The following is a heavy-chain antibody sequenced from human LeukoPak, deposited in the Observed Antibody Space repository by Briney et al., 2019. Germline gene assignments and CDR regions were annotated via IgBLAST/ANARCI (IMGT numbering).Heavy chain of an antibody. CDR1: GDSINHYY. V-gene: IGHV4-4*07. Sequence: SETLSLTCNVSGDSINHYYWSWIRQPAGKGLEWIGLIYSSGLTTYNPSLKSRVTMSVDTSKNQLSLKLNSVTAADSATYYCARTTNGRTVNWFAPWGQGTPVIVSS. CDR2: IYSSGLT. D-gene: IGHD1-1*01. CDR3: ARTTNGRTVNWFAP. J-gene: IGHJ5*01.